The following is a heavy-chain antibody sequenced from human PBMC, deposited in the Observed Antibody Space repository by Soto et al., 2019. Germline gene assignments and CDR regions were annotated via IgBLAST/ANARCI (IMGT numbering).Heavy chain of an antibody. D-gene: IGHD3-3*02. V-gene: IGHV3-48*03. CDR2: ISLSGSTI. CDR1: GFAFINYE. Sequence: LRLSCAASGFAFINYEMNWVRQAPGKGLEWVSYISLSGSTIYYADSVKGRFTISRDDAKNSLYLQMDSLRADDTAVYYCARESFSASPNFFDYWGQGTLVTVSS. CDR3: ARESFSASPNFFDY. J-gene: IGHJ4*02.